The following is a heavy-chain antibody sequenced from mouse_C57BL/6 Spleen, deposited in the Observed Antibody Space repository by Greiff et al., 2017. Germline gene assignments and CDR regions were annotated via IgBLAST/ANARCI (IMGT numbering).Heavy chain of an antibody. V-gene: IGHV1-4*01. CDR2: INPSSGYT. CDR1: GYTFTSYT. CDR3: ARGEGDCAGRSYSWFAY. J-gene: IGHJ3*01. Sequence: QVQLQQSGAELARPGASVKMSCKASGYTFTSYTMPWVKPRPGQGLEWIGYINPSSGYTKYNQKFKDKATLTADKSSSTAYMQLSSLSAEYSSVYYCARGEGDCAGRSYSWFAYWGQGTLVTVSA. D-gene: IGHD1-1*01.